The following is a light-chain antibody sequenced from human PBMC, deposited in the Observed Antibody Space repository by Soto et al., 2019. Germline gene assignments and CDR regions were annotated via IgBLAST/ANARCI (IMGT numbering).Light chain of an antibody. CDR3: SSYTGITTLVG. CDR2: DVS. Sequence: QSALTQPASVSGSPGQSITISCTGTSSDVGGYNYVSWYQQHPGKAPKLMIYDVSNRPSGVSNRFSGSRSGNTASLTISGLQAEDEAHYYCSSYTGITTLVGFGGGTKLTVL. V-gene: IGLV2-14*03. CDR1: SSDVGGYNY. J-gene: IGLJ2*01.